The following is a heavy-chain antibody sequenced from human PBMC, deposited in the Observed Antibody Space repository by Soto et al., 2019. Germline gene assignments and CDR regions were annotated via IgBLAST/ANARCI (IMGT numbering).Heavy chain of an antibody. CDR3: ARFYCGGDCYSYPLYYFDY. V-gene: IGHV4-4*02. D-gene: IGHD2-21*02. Sequence: QVQLQESGPGLVKPSGTLSLTCAVSGGSISSSNWWSWVRQPPGKGLEWIGEIYHSGSTNYNPSLKSRVTRSVDKSKNQFSLKLSSVTAADTAVYYCARFYCGGDCYSYPLYYFDYWGQGTLVTVSS. CDR2: IYHSGST. J-gene: IGHJ4*02. CDR1: GGSISSSNW.